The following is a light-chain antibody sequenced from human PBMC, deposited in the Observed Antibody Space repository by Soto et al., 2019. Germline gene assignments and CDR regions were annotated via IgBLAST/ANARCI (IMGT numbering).Light chain of an antibody. V-gene: IGLV2-14*01. CDR3: SSSTSSSTLYV. CDR1: RSDVGGYKY. Sequence: HSALTQPASVSGSPGQSITIYCTGNRSDVGGYKYVSWYQQHPGKAPKLMIYEVSNRPSGVSNRFSGSKAGNTVSLTISGLQAEEEADYYGSSSTSSSTLYVCGTGTKVTV. J-gene: IGLJ1*01. CDR2: EVS.